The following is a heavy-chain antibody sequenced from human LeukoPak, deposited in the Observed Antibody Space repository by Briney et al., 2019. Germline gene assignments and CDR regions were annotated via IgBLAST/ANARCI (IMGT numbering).Heavy chain of an antibody. V-gene: IGHV1-69*13. CDR3: ARGSPDVLLWFGELPSRYYFDY. J-gene: IGHJ4*02. D-gene: IGHD3-10*01. CDR1: GGTFSSYA. CDR2: IIPIFGTA. Sequence: SVKVSCKASGGTFSSYAISWVRQAPGQGLEWMGGIIPIFGTANYAQKFQGRVTITADESTSTAYMELSSLRSEDTAVYYCARGSPDVLLWFGELPSRYYFDYWGQGTLVTVSS.